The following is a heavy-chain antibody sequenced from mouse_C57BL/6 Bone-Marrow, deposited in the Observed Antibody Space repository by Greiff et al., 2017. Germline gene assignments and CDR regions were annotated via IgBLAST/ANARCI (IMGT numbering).Heavy chain of an antibody. CDR2: IDPETGGT. CDR1: GYTFTDYE. CDR3: TRRDY. J-gene: IGHJ2*01. V-gene: IGHV1-15*01. Sequence: QVTLKESGAELVRPGASVTLSCKASGYTFTDYEMHWVKQTPVHGLEWIGAIDPETGGTAYNQKFKGKAILTAEKSSSTAYMELRSLTSEDSAVYYCTRRDYWGQGTTLTVSS.